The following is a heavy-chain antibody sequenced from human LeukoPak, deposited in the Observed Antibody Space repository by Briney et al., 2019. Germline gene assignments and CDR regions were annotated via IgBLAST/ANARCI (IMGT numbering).Heavy chain of an antibody. CDR2: IFPVSGPT. J-gene: IGHJ4*02. CDR3: ATGSHGGVDY. CDR1: GYSFGSYD. Sequence: SVKVSCKSSGYSFGSYDINWVRQAPGQGLEWMGSIFPVSGPTTHAQKFQGRVTITADESTSTVYMEMRSLRSDDTAVFFRATGSHGGVDYWGQGTLVTVSS. V-gene: IGHV1-69*15. D-gene: IGHD3-10*01.